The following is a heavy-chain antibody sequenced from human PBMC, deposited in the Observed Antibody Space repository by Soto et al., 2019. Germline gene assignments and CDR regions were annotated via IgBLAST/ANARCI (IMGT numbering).Heavy chain of an antibody. V-gene: IGHV4-59*01. CDR1: GGSTSSYY. Sequence: PSQTLSLTCSVCGGSTSSYYWNWIRQSPGKGLEWIGYSYYTGSINYNPSLKSRVTISMDTSKNQFSLKLRSVNAADTAVFYCAGSRDGYNPFDYWGQGSLVTVSS. J-gene: IGHJ4*02. CDR2: SYYTGSI. CDR3: AGSRDGYNPFDY. D-gene: IGHD5-12*01.